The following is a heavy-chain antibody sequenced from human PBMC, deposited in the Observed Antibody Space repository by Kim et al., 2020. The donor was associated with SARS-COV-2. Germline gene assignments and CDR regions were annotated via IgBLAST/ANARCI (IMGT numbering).Heavy chain of an antibody. J-gene: IGHJ4*02. CDR3: ARFRGGWRSATYYFDY. V-gene: IGHV4-39*07. D-gene: IGHD3-16*01. CDR1: GGSISSSSYY. CDR2: IYYSGST. Sequence: SETLSLTCTVSGGSISSSSYYWGWIRQPPGKGLEWIGSIYYSGSTYYNPSLKSRVTISVDTSKNQFSLKLSSVTAADTAVYYCARFRGGWRSATYYFDYWGQGTLVTVSS.